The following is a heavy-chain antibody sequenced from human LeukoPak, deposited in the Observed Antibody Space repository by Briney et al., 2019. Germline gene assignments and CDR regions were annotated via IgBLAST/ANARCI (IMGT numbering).Heavy chain of an antibody. CDR2: IYHSGST. CDR1: GGSISSGGYS. D-gene: IGHD6-6*01. V-gene: IGHV4-30-2*01. J-gene: IGHJ3*02. CDR3: ARARHGAFDI. Sequence: SETLSLTCVVSGGSISSGGYSWSWIRQPPGKGLEWIGYIYHSGSTYYNPSLKSRVTISVDRSKNQFSLKLSSVTAADTAVYYCARARHGAFDIWGQGTMVTVSS.